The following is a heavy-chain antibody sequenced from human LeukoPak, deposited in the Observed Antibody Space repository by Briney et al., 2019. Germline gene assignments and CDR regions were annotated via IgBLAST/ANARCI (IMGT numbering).Heavy chain of an antibody. CDR3: ARGYDILTSLYYYGMDV. V-gene: IGHV3-74*01. CDR1: GFTFSTYW. Sequence: GGSLRLSCAASGFTFSTYWMHWVRQTPGKGLVWVSRVNTDGSSPIYADSVKGRFTISRDNSKNTLYLQMDSLRAEDTAVYYCARGYDILTSLYYYGMDVWGQGTTVTVSS. J-gene: IGHJ6*02. CDR2: VNTDGSSP. D-gene: IGHD3-9*01.